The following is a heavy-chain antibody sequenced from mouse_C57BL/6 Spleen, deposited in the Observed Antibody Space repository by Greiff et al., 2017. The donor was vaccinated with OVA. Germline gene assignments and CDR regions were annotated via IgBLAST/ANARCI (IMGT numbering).Heavy chain of an antibody. Sequence: QVQLQQPGAELVKPGASVKMSCKASGYTFTSYWITWVKQRPGQGLEWIGDIYPGSGSTNYNEKFKSKATLTVDTSSSTAYMQLSSLTSEDSAVYYCARSHSNEGNAMDYWGQGTSVTVSS. CDR1: GYTFTSYW. V-gene: IGHV1-55*01. CDR2: IYPGSGST. CDR3: ARSHSNEGNAMDY. D-gene: IGHD2-5*01. J-gene: IGHJ4*01.